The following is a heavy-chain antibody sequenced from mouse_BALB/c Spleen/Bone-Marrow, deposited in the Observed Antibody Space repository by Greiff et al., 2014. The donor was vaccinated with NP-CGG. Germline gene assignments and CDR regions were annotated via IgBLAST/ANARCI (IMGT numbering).Heavy chain of an antibody. D-gene: IGHD1-3*01. CDR2: IYPSDSYT. CDR1: GYTFINYW. V-gene: IGHV1-69*02. Sequence: QVQLQQSGAELVRPGASVKVSCKASGYTFINYWINWVRQRPGQGLEWIGNIYPSDSYTNYNQKFKDKATLTVDKSSSTAYMQLSSPTSEDSAVYYCIRMYYNYYAMDYWGQGTSVTVSS. CDR3: IRMYYNYYAMDY. J-gene: IGHJ4*01.